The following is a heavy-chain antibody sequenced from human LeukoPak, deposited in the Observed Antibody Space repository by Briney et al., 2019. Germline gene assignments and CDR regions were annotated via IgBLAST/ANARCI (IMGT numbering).Heavy chain of an antibody. J-gene: IGHJ4*02. Sequence: SVKVSCKASGGTFSSYAISWVRQAPGQGLEWMGRIIPIPGIANYAQKFQGRVTITADKSTSTAYMELSSLRSEDTAVYYCATGPMIVVVIRFDYWGQGTLVTVSS. V-gene: IGHV1-69*04. CDR3: ATGPMIVVVIRFDY. CDR2: IIPIPGIA. CDR1: GGTFSSYA. D-gene: IGHD3-22*01.